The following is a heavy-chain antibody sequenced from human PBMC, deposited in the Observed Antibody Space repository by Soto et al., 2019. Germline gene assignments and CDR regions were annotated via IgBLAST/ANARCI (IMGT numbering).Heavy chain of an antibody. CDR3: VREDMSGTYYLDA. D-gene: IGHD1-26*01. Sequence: SETLSLTCTVTRGSVSSQTHFWTWIRQPPGKGLEWIGYKYYSGISNYNPSLQSRVTISVDTSKNQFSLRLTSVTAADTAVYYCVREDMSGTYYLDAWGQGALVPVSS. CDR2: KYYSGIS. V-gene: IGHV4-61*01. CDR1: RGSVSSQTHF. J-gene: IGHJ4*02.